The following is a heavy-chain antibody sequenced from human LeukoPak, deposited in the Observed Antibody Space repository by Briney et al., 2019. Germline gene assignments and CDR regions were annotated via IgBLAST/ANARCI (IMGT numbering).Heavy chain of an antibody. CDR2: INTNSGGT. CDR1: GYTFTCYY. Sequence: ASVKVSCKASGYTFTCYYMHWVRQAPGQGLEWMGRINTNSGGTNYAQKFQGRVTMTREPSISTDYMELSRLRSDETAVYYCAGSYYTPYYFDYWGQGTLVTVS. V-gene: IGHV1-2*06. J-gene: IGHJ4*02. CDR3: AGSYYTPYYFDY. D-gene: IGHD3-10*01.